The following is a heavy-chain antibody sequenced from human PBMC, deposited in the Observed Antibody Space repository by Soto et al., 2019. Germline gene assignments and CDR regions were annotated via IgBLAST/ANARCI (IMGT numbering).Heavy chain of an antibody. Sequence: RASVKVSCKASGGTFSSYAISWVRQAPGQGLEWMGGIIPIFGTANYAQKFQGRVTITADESTSTAYMELSSLRSEDTAVYYCARDAFYDSSGYYWDYWGQGTLVTVSS. D-gene: IGHD3-22*01. J-gene: IGHJ4*02. CDR1: GGTFSSYA. CDR3: ARDAFYDSSGYYWDY. V-gene: IGHV1-69*13. CDR2: IIPIFGTA.